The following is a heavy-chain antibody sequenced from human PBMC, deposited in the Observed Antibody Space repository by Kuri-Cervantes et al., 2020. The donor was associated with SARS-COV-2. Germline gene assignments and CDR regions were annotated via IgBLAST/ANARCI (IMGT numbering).Heavy chain of an antibody. D-gene: IGHD4-17*01. J-gene: IGHJ5*02. Sequence: GSLRLSCTVSGYSISSGYYWGWIRQPPGKGLEWIGSIYHSGSTNYNPSLKSRVTISVDTSKNQFSLKLSSVTAADTAVYYCARGGDYSYWFDPWGQGTLVTVSS. CDR3: ARGGDYSYWFDP. CDR2: IYHSGST. CDR1: GYSISSGYY. V-gene: IGHV4-38-2*02.